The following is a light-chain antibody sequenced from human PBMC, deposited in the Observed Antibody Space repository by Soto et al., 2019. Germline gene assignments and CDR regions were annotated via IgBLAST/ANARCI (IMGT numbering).Light chain of an antibody. J-gene: IGKJ1*01. Sequence: DIQMTQSPSSLSASVGDRVTITCRASQRIGNNLNWYQQKPGKAPKLLISEASTLQRGFPSRFSGSGSGTDFTLTISSLQPEDFATYYCEQSYRTPPTFGQGTKVEI. CDR2: EAS. CDR1: QRIGNN. CDR3: EQSYRTPPT. V-gene: IGKV1-39*01.